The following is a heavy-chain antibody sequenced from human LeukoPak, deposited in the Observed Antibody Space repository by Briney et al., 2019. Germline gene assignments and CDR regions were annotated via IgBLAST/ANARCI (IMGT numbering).Heavy chain of an antibody. CDR2: ISYDGSNK. CDR1: GFTFSSYG. J-gene: IGHJ4*02. Sequence: GGSLRLSCAASGFTFSSYGMHWVRQAPGKGLEWVAVISYDGSNKYYADSVKGRFTISRDNSKNTLYLQMNSLGAEDTAVYYCAKDRRSKIAAAGYFDYWGQGTLVTVSS. D-gene: IGHD6-13*01. V-gene: IGHV3-30*18. CDR3: AKDRRSKIAAAGYFDY.